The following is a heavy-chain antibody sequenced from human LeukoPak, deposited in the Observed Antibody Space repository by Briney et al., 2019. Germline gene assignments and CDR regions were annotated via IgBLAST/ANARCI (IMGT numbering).Heavy chain of an antibody. J-gene: IGHJ6*02. Sequence: GASVKVSCKASGGTFSSYAISWVRQAPGQGLEWMGGIIPIFGTANYAQKFQGRVTITADESTSTAYMELSSLRSEDTAVYYCARVRGEYGSGSYYHYYYGMDVWGQGTTVTVSS. D-gene: IGHD3-10*01. CDR2: IIPIFGTA. V-gene: IGHV1-69*13. CDR3: ARVRGEYGSGSYYHYYYGMDV. CDR1: GGTFSSYA.